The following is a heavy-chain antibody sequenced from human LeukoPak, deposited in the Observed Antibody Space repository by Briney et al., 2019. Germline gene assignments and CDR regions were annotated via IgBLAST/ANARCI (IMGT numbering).Heavy chain of an antibody. CDR2: IYPGDSDT. D-gene: IGHD3-22*01. CDR1: GYSFTSYW. Sequence: GESLKISCKASGYSFTSYWIGWVRQMPGKGLEWMGIIYPGDSDTRYSPSFQGQVTISADKSISTAYLQWSSLKASDTAMYYFARGRDSYYYDSSGTAYYFDYWGQGTLVTVS. J-gene: IGHJ4*02. V-gene: IGHV5-51*01. CDR3: ARGRDSYYYDSSGTAYYFDY.